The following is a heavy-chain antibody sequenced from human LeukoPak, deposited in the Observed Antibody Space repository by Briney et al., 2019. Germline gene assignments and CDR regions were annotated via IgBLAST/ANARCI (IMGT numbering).Heavy chain of an antibody. D-gene: IGHD6-19*01. CDR3: ARAGVIVSGTRVNSFDY. CDR2: ISYDGNNK. J-gene: IGHJ4*02. CDR1: GFTFSSYA. V-gene: IGHV3-30*04. Sequence: PGGSLSLSCAASGFTFSSYAVHWVRQAPGKGLEWVAVISYDGNNKYYADSVKGRFTISRDNSNSTLFLQMNSLRAEDTAVYYCARAGVIVSGTRVNSFDYGGQGTLVTVFS.